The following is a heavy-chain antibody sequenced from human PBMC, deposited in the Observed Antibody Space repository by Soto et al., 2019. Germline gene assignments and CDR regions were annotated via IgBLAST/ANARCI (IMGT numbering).Heavy chain of an antibody. J-gene: IGHJ6*03. Sequence: ASVKVSCKASGYTFTGYYMHWVRQAPGQGLEWMGWINPNSGGTNYAQKFQGWVTMTTDTSTSTAYMELRSLRSDDTAVYYCARGRVLEWLSNHYYYMDVWGKGTTVTVSS. V-gene: IGHV1-2*04. D-gene: IGHD3-3*01. CDR3: ARGRVLEWLSNHYYYMDV. CDR1: GYTFTGYY. CDR2: INPNSGGT.